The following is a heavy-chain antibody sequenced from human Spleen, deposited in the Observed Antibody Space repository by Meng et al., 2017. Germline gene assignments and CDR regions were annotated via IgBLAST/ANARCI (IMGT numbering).Heavy chain of an antibody. D-gene: IGHD1-1*01. CDR2: IKSNTDRGTT. J-gene: IGHJ4*02. Sequence: GESLKISCAASGFTFSNAWMSWVRQTPGKGLEWVGRIKSNTDRGTTEYAAPVTGRFTISRDDSKSTLYLQMSGRRIDDTGDYYGVWDDKAVADYWGQGTLVTVSS. CDR3: VWDDKAVADY. V-gene: IGHV3-15*01. CDR1: GFTFSNAW.